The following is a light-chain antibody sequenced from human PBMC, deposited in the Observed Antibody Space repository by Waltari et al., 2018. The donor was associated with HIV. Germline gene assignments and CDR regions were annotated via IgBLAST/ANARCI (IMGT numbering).Light chain of an antibody. CDR1: SRDVGGYNY. V-gene: IGLV2-14*01. Sequence: QSALTQPASVSGSPGQSITISCTGTSRDVGGYNYVSWYQQHPDNAPKLMIYGVSNRPSGVSNRFSGSKSGNTASLTISGLQAEDEADYYCTSYTSSSTVVFGGGTKLTVL. J-gene: IGLJ2*01. CDR2: GVS. CDR3: TSYTSSSTVV.